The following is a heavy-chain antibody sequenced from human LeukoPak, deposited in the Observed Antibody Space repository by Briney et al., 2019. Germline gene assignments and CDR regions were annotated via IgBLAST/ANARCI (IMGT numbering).Heavy chain of an antibody. V-gene: IGHV4-30-2*01. J-gene: IGHJ4*02. Sequence: SSQTLSLTSAVSGGSISSGGYSWSWIRQPPGKGLEWIGYIYHSGSTYYNPSLKSRVTISVDRSKNQFSLKLSSVTAADTAVYYCARLRRLYFDYWGQGTLVTVSS. CDR2: IYHSGST. CDR3: ARLRRLYFDY. CDR1: GGSISSGGYS. D-gene: IGHD3-16*01.